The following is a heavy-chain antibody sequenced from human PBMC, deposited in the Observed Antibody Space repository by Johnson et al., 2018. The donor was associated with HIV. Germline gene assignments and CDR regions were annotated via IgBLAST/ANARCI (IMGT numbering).Heavy chain of an antibody. J-gene: IGHJ3*02. V-gene: IGHV3-20*04. Sequence: VQLVESGGGVVQPGRSLRLSCAASGFTVSSNYMSWVRQAPGKGLEWVSGINWNGVRTAYPDSMKGRFTISRDNAKNSLYLQMNSLRAEDTAFYYCARGGLGYQNIHDPFDIWGQGTMVTVSS. CDR3: ARGGLGYQNIHDPFDI. D-gene: IGHD3-16*02. CDR1: GFTVSSNY. CDR2: INWNGVRT.